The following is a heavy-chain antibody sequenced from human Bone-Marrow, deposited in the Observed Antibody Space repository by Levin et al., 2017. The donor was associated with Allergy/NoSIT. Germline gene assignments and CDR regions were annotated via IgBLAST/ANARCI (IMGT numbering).Heavy chain of an antibody. J-gene: IGHJ3*02. CDR1: GFTFRDYW. V-gene: IGHV3-7*03. Sequence: GGSLRLSCAAAGFTFRDYWMTWVRQTPGRGLEWVASIDQHGSQKYYVDSVKGRFTISRDNAKNSVDLQMNYLRDDDTAVYSCARNLRGSSAYEAFDIWGHGTMVTFSS. CDR3: ARNLRGSSAYEAFDI. CDR2: IDQHGSQK. D-gene: IGHD5-12*01.